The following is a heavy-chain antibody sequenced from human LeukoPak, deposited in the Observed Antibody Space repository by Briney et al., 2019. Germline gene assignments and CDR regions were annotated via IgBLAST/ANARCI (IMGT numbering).Heavy chain of an antibody. J-gene: IGHJ4*02. Sequence: ASVRVSCKASGYTFTSYDINWVRQATGQGLEWMGWMNPSSGNTGYAQKFQGRVTMTRNTSISTAYMELSSLRSEDTAVYYCARVVGKPYYFDYWGQGTLVTVSS. CDR1: GYTFTSYD. CDR2: MNPSSGNT. V-gene: IGHV1-8*01. D-gene: IGHD1-26*01. CDR3: ARVVGKPYYFDY.